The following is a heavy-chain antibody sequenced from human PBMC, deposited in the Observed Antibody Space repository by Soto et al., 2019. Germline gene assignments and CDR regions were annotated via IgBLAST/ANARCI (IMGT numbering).Heavy chain of an antibody. Sequence: EVQLLESGGGLVQPGGSLRLSCVASGFTSGDTFHSYAIGWVRQALGKGREWGSGVSGSGGTTYYADSVKGRFTISRDNSKTTLFLQMNSMRAEDTAVYYCAKGNMVLRYYFDYWGQGTLVTVSS. D-gene: IGHD2-8*01. CDR2: VSGSGGTT. CDR1: GFTSGDTFHSYA. J-gene: IGHJ4*02. CDR3: AKGNMVLRYYFDY. V-gene: IGHV3-23*01.